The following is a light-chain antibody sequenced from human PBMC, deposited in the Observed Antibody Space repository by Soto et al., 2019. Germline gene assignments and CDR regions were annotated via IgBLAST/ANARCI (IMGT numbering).Light chain of an antibody. Sequence: TISCTGTSSDVGGYNYVSWYQQHPGKAPKLMIYEVSNRPSGVSNRFSGSKSGNTASLTISGLQAEDEADYYCSSYTSSSTLVFGGGTQLTVL. V-gene: IGLV2-14*01. CDR3: SSYTSSSTLV. J-gene: IGLJ3*02. CDR2: EVS. CDR1: SSDVGGYNY.